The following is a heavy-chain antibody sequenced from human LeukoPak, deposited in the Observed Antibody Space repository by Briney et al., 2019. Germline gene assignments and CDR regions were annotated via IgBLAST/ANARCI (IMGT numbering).Heavy chain of an antibody. CDR3: ARGGFGYCSGGSCYLNWFDP. Sequence: PSETLSLTCAVYGGSFSGYYWSWIRQPPGKGLEWIGEINHSGSTNYNPSLKSRATISVDTSKNQFSLKLSSVTAADTAVYYCARGGFGYCSGGSCYLNWFDPWGQGTLVTVSS. CDR2: INHSGST. J-gene: IGHJ5*02. V-gene: IGHV4-34*01. CDR1: GGSFSGYY. D-gene: IGHD2-15*01.